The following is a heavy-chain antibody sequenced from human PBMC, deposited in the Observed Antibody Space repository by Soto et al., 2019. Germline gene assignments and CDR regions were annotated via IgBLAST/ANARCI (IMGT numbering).Heavy chain of an antibody. J-gene: IGHJ4*02. D-gene: IGHD3-3*01. CDR1: GGSFRGLY. CDR3: ARAHDFWGGRQQPIDS. CDR2: INHVGLT. V-gene: IGHV4-34*01. Sequence: SETLSLTCAVSGGSFRGLYWTWIRQSPGKGLEWLGDINHVGLTNSNPSLKSRVSIPVDTSKSQFSLQRSSVTAAYTAVYYCARAHDFWGGRQQPIDSWGQGTLVTVSS.